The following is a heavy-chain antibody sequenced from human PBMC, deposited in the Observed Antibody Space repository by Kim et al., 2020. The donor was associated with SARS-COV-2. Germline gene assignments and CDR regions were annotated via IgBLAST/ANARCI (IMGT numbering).Heavy chain of an antibody. Sequence: GGSLRLSCAASGFTFSSYAMHWVRQAPGKGLEWVAVISYDGSNKYYADSVKGRFTISRDNSKNTLYLQMNSLRAEDTAVYYCASGAPYYYHGMDVWGQGTTVTVSS. V-gene: IGHV3-30*04. J-gene: IGHJ6*02. CDR2: ISYDGSNK. CDR3: ASGAPYYYHGMDV. CDR1: GFTFSSYA. D-gene: IGHD2-15*01.